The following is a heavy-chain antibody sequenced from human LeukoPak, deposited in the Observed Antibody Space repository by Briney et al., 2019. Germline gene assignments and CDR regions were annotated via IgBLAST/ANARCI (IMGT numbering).Heavy chain of an antibody. CDR1: GDSVSRSDSY. Sequence: SETLPLTCSVSGDSVSRSDSYWDWIRQPPGKGLEWIGTIYHGGRTYYSPSLKSRVTMSVDPSNNQFSLNLRSVTAADTAVYYCARRRYYDGSGYLEWGQGTLLSVSS. V-gene: IGHV4-39*01. D-gene: IGHD3-22*01. CDR2: IYHGGRT. CDR3: ARRRYYDGSGYLE. J-gene: IGHJ1*01.